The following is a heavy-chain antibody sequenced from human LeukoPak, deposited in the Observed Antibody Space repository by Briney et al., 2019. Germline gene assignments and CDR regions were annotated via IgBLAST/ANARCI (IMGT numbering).Heavy chain of an antibody. CDR1: GYTFTSYA. CDR3: ARAVPYDFWSGYEYYFDY. J-gene: IGHJ4*02. Sequence: ASVKVSCKASGYTFTSYAIHWVRQAPGQRLEWMGWINAGNDNTKYSQRFQGRVTITRDTSASTAYMELSSLRSEDTAVYYCARAVPYDFWSGYEYYFDYWGQGTLVTVSS. V-gene: IGHV1-3*01. D-gene: IGHD3-3*01. CDR2: INAGNDNT.